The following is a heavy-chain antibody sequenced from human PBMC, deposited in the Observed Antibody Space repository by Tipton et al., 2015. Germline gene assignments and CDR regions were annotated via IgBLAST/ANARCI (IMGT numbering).Heavy chain of an antibody. CDR3: AKAARVTLNYFDY. CDR1: GFTFDDYA. V-gene: IGHV3-9*01. Sequence: SLRLSCAASGFTFDDYAMHWVRQAPGKGLEWVSGVSWHGGNIGYADSVKGRFTISRDNAKKSVYLQMDSLRPEDTALYYCAKAARVTLNYFDYWGQGTLVTVSS. D-gene: IGHD4-23*01. J-gene: IGHJ4*02. CDR2: VSWHGGNI.